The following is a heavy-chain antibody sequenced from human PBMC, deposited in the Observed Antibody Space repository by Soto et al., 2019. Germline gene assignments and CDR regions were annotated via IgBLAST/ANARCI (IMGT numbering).Heavy chain of an antibody. V-gene: IGHV4-59*08. D-gene: IGHD5-12*01. CDR3: ASMGYSGYDFDP. CDR2: IYYSGST. Sequence: LSLTCTVSGGSMSSYYWSWIRQPPGKGLEWIGYIYYSGSTNYNPSLKSRVTISVDTSKNQFSLKLSSVTAADTAVYYCASMGYSGYDFDPWGQGTLVTVSS. J-gene: IGHJ4*02. CDR1: GGSMSSYY.